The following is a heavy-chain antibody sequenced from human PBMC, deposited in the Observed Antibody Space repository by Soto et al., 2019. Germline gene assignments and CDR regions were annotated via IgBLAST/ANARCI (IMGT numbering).Heavy chain of an antibody. J-gene: IGHJ6*02. CDR1: GFTFSSYS. Sequence: GGSLRLSCAASGFTFSSYSMNWVRQAPGKGLAWVSYISSSSSTIYYADSVKGRFTISRDNAKNSLYLQMNSLRDEDTAVYYCARDLDCSGGSCYNVGYYYYYGMDVWVQGTTVTVSS. D-gene: IGHD2-15*01. CDR3: ARDLDCSGGSCYNVGYYYYYGMDV. CDR2: ISSSSSTI. V-gene: IGHV3-48*02.